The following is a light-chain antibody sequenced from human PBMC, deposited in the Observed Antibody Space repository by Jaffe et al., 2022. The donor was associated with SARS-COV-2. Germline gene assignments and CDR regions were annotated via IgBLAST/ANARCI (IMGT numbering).Light chain of an antibody. CDR2: DVN. CDR3: CSYAGSYTFV. J-gene: IGLJ2*01. Sequence: QSALTQPPSVSGSPGQSVTISCTGTRNDIGGYNYVSWYQQHPGKAPKLLIYDVNNRPSGVPDRFSGSKPDNTASLTISGLQAEDEADYYCCSYAGSYTFVFGGGTKLTVL. CDR1: RNDIGGYNY. V-gene: IGLV2-11*01.